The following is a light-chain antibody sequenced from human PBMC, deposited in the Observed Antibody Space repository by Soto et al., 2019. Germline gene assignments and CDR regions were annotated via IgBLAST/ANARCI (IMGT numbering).Light chain of an antibody. CDR2: TTS. Sequence: EIVLTQSPDTLSLSPGERATLSCTASESVTSSCLAWYQRKPGQAPRLLIHTTSTRATDIPDRFSGSGSGTDFTLTISRLEPEDFAVYYCQQCGGSPLFSFGPGTRADI. CDR3: QQCGGSPLFS. V-gene: IGKV3-20*01. J-gene: IGKJ3*01. CDR1: ESVTSSC.